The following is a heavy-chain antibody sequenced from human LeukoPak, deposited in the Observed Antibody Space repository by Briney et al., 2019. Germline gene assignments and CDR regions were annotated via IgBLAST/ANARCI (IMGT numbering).Heavy chain of an antibody. Sequence: QPGGSLRLSCAASGFTFSSSAMSWVRQAPGKGLEWVSAISGSGGSTYYADSVKGRFTISRDNSKNTLYLQMNSLRAEDTAVYYCARRNGYSDSSGYYIDYWGQGTLVTVSS. CDR2: ISGSGGST. CDR3: ARRNGYSDSSGYYIDY. V-gene: IGHV3-23*01. CDR1: GFTFSSSA. J-gene: IGHJ4*02. D-gene: IGHD3-22*01.